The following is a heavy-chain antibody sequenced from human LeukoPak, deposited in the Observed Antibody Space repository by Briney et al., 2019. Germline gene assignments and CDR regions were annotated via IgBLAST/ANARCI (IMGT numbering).Heavy chain of an antibody. J-gene: IGHJ3*02. V-gene: IGHV3-48*03. CDR1: GFTFSSYE. D-gene: IGHD3-10*01. CDR3: ARDGNVASDLWFGELSGAFDI. CDR2: ISSSGSTI. Sequence: PGGSLRLSCAASGFTFSSYEMNWVRQAPGKGLEWVSYISSSGSTIYYADSVKGRFTISRDNAKNSLYLQMNSLRAEDTAVYYCARDGNVASDLWFGELSGAFDIWGQGTMVTVSS.